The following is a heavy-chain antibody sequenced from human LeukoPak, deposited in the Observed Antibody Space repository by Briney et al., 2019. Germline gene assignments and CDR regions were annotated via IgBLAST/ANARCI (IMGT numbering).Heavy chain of an antibody. Sequence: GGSLRLSCAASGFTFSSYWMHWVRQAPGKGRVWVSRINSDGSSTSYADSVKGRFTISRDNAKNTLYLQMNSLRAEDTAVHYCARGLYCSSTSCYPTYYYYGMDVWGQGTTVTVSS. D-gene: IGHD2-2*01. V-gene: IGHV3-74*01. J-gene: IGHJ6*02. CDR3: ARGLYCSSTSCYPTYYYYGMDV. CDR2: INSDGSST. CDR1: GFTFSSYW.